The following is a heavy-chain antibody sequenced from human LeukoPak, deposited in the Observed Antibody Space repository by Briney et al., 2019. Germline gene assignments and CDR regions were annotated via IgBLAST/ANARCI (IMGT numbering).Heavy chain of an antibody. CDR1: GYSISSGYY. CDR2: IYNSGST. D-gene: IGHD3-10*01. CDR3: ARGVDYYGSEYYFDY. J-gene: IGHJ4*02. Sequence: SETLSLTCAVSGYSISSGYYWGWIRQPPGKGLEWIGSIYNSGSTYYNPSLKSRVTISVDTSKNQFSLKLSSVTAADTAVYYCARGVDYYGSEYYFDYWGQGTLVTVSS. V-gene: IGHV4-38-2*01.